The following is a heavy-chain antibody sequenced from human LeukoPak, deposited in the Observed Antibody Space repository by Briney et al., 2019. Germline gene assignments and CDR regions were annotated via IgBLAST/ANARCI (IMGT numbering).Heavy chain of an antibody. CDR3: ARRAYYEFWSGYFQRFEGWFDP. V-gene: IGHV3-7*01. J-gene: IGHJ5*02. CDR2: IKQDGSEK. CDR1: GFRFSTYW. D-gene: IGHD3-3*01. Sequence: GGSLTLSCAAAGFRFSTYWMSWVRQAPGKGLEWVANIKQDGSEKYYVDSVKDRFTTSRDNAKNSLYLQMNSLRAEDTAVYYCARRAYYEFWSGYFQRFEGWFDPWGQGTLVTVSS.